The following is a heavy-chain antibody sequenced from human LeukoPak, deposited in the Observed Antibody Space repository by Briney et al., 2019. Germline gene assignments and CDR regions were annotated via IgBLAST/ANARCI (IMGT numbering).Heavy chain of an antibody. CDR1: GFTFSIYA. CDR2: ISGSGGST. V-gene: IGHV3-23*01. D-gene: IGHD3-9*01. CDR3: AKAERYFDWPFDY. J-gene: IGHJ4*02. Sequence: PGGSLRLSCAASGFTFSIYAMSWVRQAPGKGLEWVSAISGSGGSTYYADSVKGRFTISRDNSKNTLYLQMNSLRAEDTAVYYCAKAERYFDWPFDYWGQGTLVTVSS.